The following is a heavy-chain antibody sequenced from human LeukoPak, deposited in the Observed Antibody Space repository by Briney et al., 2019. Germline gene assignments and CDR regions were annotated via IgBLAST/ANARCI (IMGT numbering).Heavy chain of an antibody. CDR3: ARVYSNYASYFDY. CDR1: GFTFSSYA. Sequence: GGSLRLSCAASGFTFSSYAMHWVRQAPGKGLEWVAVISYDGSNKYYADSVKGRFTISRDNSKNTLYLQMNSLRAEDTAVYYCARVYSNYASYFDYWGQGTLVTVSS. D-gene: IGHD4-11*01. V-gene: IGHV3-30*04. J-gene: IGHJ4*02. CDR2: ISYDGSNK.